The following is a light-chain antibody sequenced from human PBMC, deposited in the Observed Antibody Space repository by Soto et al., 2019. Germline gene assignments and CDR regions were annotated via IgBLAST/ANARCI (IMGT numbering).Light chain of an antibody. CDR1: QTIRTS. Sequence: DIQMTQSPSSLSASVGDRVTITCRASQTIRTSLNWYQQKPGKAPKLLIFTASSLQSGVPSRFSGTGFGTQFTLTVSRLQPEDFATYYCQQTHSFPFSFGPGTTVDIK. CDR3: QQTHSFPFS. V-gene: IGKV1-39*01. CDR2: TAS. J-gene: IGKJ3*01.